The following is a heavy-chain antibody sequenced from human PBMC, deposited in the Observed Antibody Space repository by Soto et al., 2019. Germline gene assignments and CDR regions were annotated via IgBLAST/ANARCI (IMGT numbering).Heavy chain of an antibody. V-gene: IGHV1-69*01. CDR2: IIPISGTA. CDR1: GGTFSSYA. D-gene: IGHD1-26*01. Sequence: QVQLVQSGAEVKKPGSSVKVSCKASGGTFSSYAISWVRQAPGQGLEWMGGIIPISGTANYAQKFQGRVTNTADESTSTANKGLSSLRSEDTAGYYCARVVGATSTYYFDYWGQGTLVTVSS. CDR3: ARVVGATSTYYFDY. J-gene: IGHJ4*01.